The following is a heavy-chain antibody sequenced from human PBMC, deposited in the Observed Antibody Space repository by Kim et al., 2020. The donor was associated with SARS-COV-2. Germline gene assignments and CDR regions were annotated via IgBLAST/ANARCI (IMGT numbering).Heavy chain of an antibody. CDR2: T. Sequence: TNTTPSHKRRVTIPVDKSKTQFSLKLSSVPAADTAVYYCARVGAPLCLDYWGQGTLVTVSS. CDR3: ARVGAPLCLDY. V-gene: IGHV4-4*02. J-gene: IGHJ4*02. D-gene: IGHD3-16*01.